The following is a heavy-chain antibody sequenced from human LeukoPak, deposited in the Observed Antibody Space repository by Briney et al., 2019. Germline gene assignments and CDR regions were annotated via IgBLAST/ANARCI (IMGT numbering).Heavy chain of an antibody. CDR3: ARDGPYDSGAFYF. Sequence: SETLSLTCTVSAYSISSGYFWGWVRQPPGKGLEWIGSIYSSGSTYYNPSLKSRVTISVDTSKNQVSLQLSSVTAADTAVYFCARDGPYDSGAFYFWGQGTMVTVSS. J-gene: IGHJ3*01. CDR2: IYSSGST. CDR1: AYSISSGYF. V-gene: IGHV4-38-2*02. D-gene: IGHD3-9*01.